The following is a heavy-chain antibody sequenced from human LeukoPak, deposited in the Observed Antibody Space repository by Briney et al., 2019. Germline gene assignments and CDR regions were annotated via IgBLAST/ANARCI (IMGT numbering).Heavy chain of an antibody. CDR3: ARNIVAADFDY. CDR2: IYHSGST. J-gene: IGHJ4*02. V-gene: IGHV4-4*02. D-gene: IGHD5-12*01. Sequence: PSETLSLTCAVSGGSISSSNWWSWVRQPPGKGLEWIGEIYHSGSTNYNPSLKSRVTISVDTSKNQFSLKLSSVTAADTAVYYCARNIVAADFDYWGQGTLVTVSS. CDR1: GGSISSSNW.